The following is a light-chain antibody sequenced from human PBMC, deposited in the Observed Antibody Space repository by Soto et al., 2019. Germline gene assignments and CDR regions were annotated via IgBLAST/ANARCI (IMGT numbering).Light chain of an antibody. CDR1: QSISSW. Sequence: EIQMTQSPSTLSASVGDRVTITCRASQSISSWLAWYQQKPGKAPKLLIYDASSLESGVPSRFSGSGSGTEFTLTISSLQPDDFATYYCQQYNSYSALTFGGGTKVEIK. J-gene: IGKJ4*01. CDR2: DAS. CDR3: QQYNSYSALT. V-gene: IGKV1-5*01.